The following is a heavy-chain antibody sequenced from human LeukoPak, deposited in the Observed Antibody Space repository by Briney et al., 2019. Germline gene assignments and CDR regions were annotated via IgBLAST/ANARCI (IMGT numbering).Heavy chain of an antibody. Sequence: PGGSLTLSCAASGLTFSNAWMSWVRQAPGKGLEWVGRIKRKTDGGTPDSVAPEKGRLTISRDDSKNTLYLQINSLKTEDTAVYYCTTRLLSSSWPREVRIYYYYMDVWGKGTMVTVSS. CDR3: TTRLLSSSWPREVRIYYYYMDV. V-gene: IGHV3-15*01. CDR2: IKRKTDGGTP. J-gene: IGHJ6*03. D-gene: IGHD6-13*01. CDR1: GLTFSNAW.